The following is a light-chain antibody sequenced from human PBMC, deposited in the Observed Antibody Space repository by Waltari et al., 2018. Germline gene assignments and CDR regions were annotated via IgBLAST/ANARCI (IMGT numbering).Light chain of an antibody. CDR3: AAWDDSLSGLV. V-gene: IGLV1-47*01. CDR2: TND. Sequence: QSVLTQPPSASGAPGQWVTISCSGSTSNIGTTYVYWYQHLPGMAPQLLIYTNDRRPSGVSDRFYGSKSGTSASLAIRGLRSEDEAHYYCAAWDDSLSGLVFGGGTKVTV. CDR1: TSNIGTTY. J-gene: IGLJ2*01.